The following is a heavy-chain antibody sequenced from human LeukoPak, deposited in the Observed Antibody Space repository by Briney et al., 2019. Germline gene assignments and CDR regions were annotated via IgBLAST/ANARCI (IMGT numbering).Heavy chain of an antibody. CDR2: INPNSGGS. Sequence: ASAKDARKASGYTHPNYDINWLRQAAGQGLEWMGWINPNSGGSNNAQKFQGRVTMNRDTSTSTACMELSRRGYDDTAVYYCARAPRPRTTTVVTPEPRDAFDIWGQGTMVTVSS. CDR3: ARAPRPRTTTVVTPEPRDAFDI. V-gene: IGHV1-2*02. D-gene: IGHD4-23*01. J-gene: IGHJ3*02. CDR1: GYTHPNYD.